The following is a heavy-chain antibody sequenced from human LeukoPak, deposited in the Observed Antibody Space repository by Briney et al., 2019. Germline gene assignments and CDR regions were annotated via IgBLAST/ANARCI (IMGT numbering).Heavy chain of an antibody. J-gene: IGHJ4*02. V-gene: IGHV4-30-2*01. CDR1: GGSISSGGYS. CDR2: IYHSGST. Sequence: SETLSLTCAVSGGSISSGGYSWSWIRQPPGKGLEWIGYIYHSGSTYYNPSLKSRVTISVDRSKNQFSLKLSSVTAADTAVYYCARVCSVSAVACGSDYWGQGTLVTVSS. D-gene: IGHD6-19*01. CDR3: ARVCSVSAVACGSDY.